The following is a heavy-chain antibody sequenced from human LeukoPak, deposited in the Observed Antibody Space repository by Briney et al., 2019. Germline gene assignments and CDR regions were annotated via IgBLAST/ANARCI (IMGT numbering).Heavy chain of an antibody. Sequence: EGSLRLSCAASGFTFSSYAMSRVRQAPGKGLEWVSAISGSGGSTYYADSVKGRFTISRDNSKNTLYLQMNSLRAEDTAVYYCAKDDLRYDYFDYWGQGTLVTVSS. CDR3: AKDDLRYDYFDY. CDR1: GFTFSSYA. V-gene: IGHV3-23*01. CDR2: ISGSGGST. J-gene: IGHJ4*02. D-gene: IGHD1-1*01.